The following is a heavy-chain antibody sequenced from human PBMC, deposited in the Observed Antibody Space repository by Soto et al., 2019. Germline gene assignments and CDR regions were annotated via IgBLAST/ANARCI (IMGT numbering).Heavy chain of an antibody. CDR1: GFTFSSYG. CDR3: ARDKALVVPSLVNSDYYYYAMDG. Sequence: GGSLRLSCAASGFTFSSYGMHWVRQAPGKGLEWVAVIWYDGSNKYYADSVKGRFTISRDNSKNTLYLQMNSLRAEDTAVYYCARDKALVVPSLVNSDYYYYAMDGWGQGITVTVSS. V-gene: IGHV3-33*01. D-gene: IGHD3-22*01. CDR2: IWYDGSNK. J-gene: IGHJ6*02.